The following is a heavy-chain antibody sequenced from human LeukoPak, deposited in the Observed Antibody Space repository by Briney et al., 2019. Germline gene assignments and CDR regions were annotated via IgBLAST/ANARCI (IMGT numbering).Heavy chain of an antibody. D-gene: IGHD4-11*01. CDR3: ARERRTTDRDWFDP. Sequence: SETLSLTCTVSGVSISSSSYYWRWIRQPPGRGLEWIASIYYSGSTYHNPSLKSRVTITVDTSKNQFSLKLSSVHAADTAVYYCARERRTTDRDWFDPWGQGTLVTVSS. CDR1: GVSISSSSYY. V-gene: IGHV4-39*07. CDR2: IYYSGST. J-gene: IGHJ5*02.